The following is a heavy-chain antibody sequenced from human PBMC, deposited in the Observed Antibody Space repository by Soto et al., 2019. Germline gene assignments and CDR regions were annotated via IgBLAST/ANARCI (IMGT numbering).Heavy chain of an antibody. V-gene: IGHV4-59*02. CDR3: ARGASGARFDP. CDR2: IFNSGST. CDR1: GASGISYY. Sequence: SETLSLTCTVSGASGISYYWSWLRQPPGKGLEWIAYIFNSGSTNYSPPLKSRVTISVDTSKNQFSLQLSSVTAADTAMYYCARGASGARFDPWGQGTLVTVSS. D-gene: IGHD3-10*01. J-gene: IGHJ5*02.